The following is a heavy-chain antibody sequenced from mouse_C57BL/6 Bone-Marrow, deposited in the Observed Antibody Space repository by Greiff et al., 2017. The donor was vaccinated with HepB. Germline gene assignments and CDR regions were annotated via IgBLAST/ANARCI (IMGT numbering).Heavy chain of an antibody. V-gene: IGHV3-8*01. CDR3: ARGGYYYGSSYGYYAMDY. J-gene: IGHJ4*01. CDR1: GYSITSDY. Sequence: EVMLVESGPGLAKPSQTLSLTCSVTGYSITSDYWNWIRKFPGNKLEYMGYISYSGSTYYNPSLKSRISITRDTSKNQYYLQLNSVTTEDTATYYCARGGYYYGSSYGYYAMDYWGQGTSVTVSS. D-gene: IGHD1-1*01. CDR2: ISYSGST.